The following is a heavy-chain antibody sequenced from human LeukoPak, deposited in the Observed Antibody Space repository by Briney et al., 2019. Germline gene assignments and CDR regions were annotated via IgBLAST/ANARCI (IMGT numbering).Heavy chain of an antibody. D-gene: IGHD3-16*02. J-gene: IGHJ4*02. CDR3: TCYDYVWGSYRSDY. Sequence: GGSLRLSCAASGFTFSGSAMHWVRQASGKGLEWVGRIRSKANSYATAYAASVKGRFTISRDDSKNTAYLQMNSLKTEDTAVYYCTCYDYVWGSYRSDYWGQGTLVTVSS. CDR2: IRSKANSYAT. CDR1: GFTFSGSA. V-gene: IGHV3-73*01.